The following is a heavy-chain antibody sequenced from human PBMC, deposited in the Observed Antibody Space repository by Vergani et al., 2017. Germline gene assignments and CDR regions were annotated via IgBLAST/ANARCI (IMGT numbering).Heavy chain of an antibody. V-gene: IGHV4-4*03. CDR2: ICHTEDP. CDR1: GDSITSTNC. CDR3: AAIGYRRWGYYLDY. Sequence: QVQLQESGPGLVKPPGTLSLTRAVPGDSITSTNCWTWVRQPPGKGLEWIGEICHTEDPKYSPSLKSRVTESVDESRNLFSLRLNAVTAADTAVYYCAAIGYRRWGYYLDYWGQGILVTVSS. D-gene: IGHD2-2*02. J-gene: IGHJ4*02.